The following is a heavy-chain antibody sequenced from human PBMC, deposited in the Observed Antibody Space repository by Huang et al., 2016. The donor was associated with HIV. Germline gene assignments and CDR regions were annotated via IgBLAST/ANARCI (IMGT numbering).Heavy chain of an antibody. V-gene: IGHV4-39*01. CDR1: GGSIKSRNYY. CDR3: ARRQGSGYYFYFDY. D-gene: IGHD3-22*01. J-gene: IGHJ4*02. CDR2: IYYSGSP. Sequence: QLQLQESGPGLVKPSDTLSLNCTISGGSIKSRNYYWGWARQAPGKGLEWIGDIYYSGSPYYNPSLRSRVSLSVDTSKNQVTLKVNAVIAADTAVYYCARRQGSGYYFYFDYWGRGIPVTVSA.